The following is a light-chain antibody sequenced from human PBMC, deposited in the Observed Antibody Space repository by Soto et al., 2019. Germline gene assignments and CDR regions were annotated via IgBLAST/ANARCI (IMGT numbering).Light chain of an antibody. CDR2: QDS. V-gene: IGLV3-1*01. CDR3: QAWDSSTAHYV. J-gene: IGLJ1*01. Sequence: SYELTQPPSVSVSPGQTASITCSGDKLGDKYACWYQQKPGQYPVLVIYQDSKRPSGIPERFSGSNSGNTATLTISGTQAMDEADNYCQAWDSSTAHYVFGTGTKLTV. CDR1: KLGDKY.